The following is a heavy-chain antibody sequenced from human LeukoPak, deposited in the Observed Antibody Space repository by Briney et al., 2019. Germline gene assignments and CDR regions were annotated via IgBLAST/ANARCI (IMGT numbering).Heavy chain of an antibody. V-gene: IGHV3-30-3*01. CDR2: ISYDGSNK. D-gene: IGHD1-26*01. J-gene: IGHJ4*02. CDR3: ARGRGIVAPGGY. CDR1: GFTFSSYA. Sequence: PGRSLRLSCAASGFTFSSYAMHWVRQAPGKGLEWVAVISYDGSNKYYADSVKGRFTISRDNSKNTLYLQMNSLRAEDTAVYYCARGRGIVAPGGYWGQGTLVTVSS.